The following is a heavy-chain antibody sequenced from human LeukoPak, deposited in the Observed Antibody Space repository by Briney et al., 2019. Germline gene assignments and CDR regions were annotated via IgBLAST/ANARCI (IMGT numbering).Heavy chain of an antibody. Sequence: PSETLSLTCTVSGGSISTSSYYWGWIRQPPGKGLEWIGTIYYSGSTYYNPSLKSRITISIDTSKNQFSLKLSSVTAADTAVYYCARYAKRSVDYWGQGTLVTVSS. CDR1: GGSISTSSYY. J-gene: IGHJ4*02. V-gene: IGHV4-39*01. D-gene: IGHD2-8*01. CDR2: IYYSGST. CDR3: ARYAKRSVDY.